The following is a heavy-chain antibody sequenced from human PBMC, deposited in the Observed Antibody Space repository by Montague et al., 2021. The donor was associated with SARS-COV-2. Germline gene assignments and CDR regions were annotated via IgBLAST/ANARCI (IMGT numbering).Heavy chain of an antibody. CDR1: GFSLSTSGMC. CDR2: IDWDDDK. CDR3: ARTPYYYDSSGYCYGAFDI. J-gene: IGHJ3*02. V-gene: IGHV2-70*11. D-gene: IGHD3-22*01. Sequence: PALVIPTQTLTLTCTFSGFSLSTSGMCVSWIRQPPGKALEWLARIDWDDDKYYSTSLKTRLTISKDTSKNQVVLTMTNMDPVDTATYYCARTPYYYDSSGYCYGAFDIWGQGTMVTASS.